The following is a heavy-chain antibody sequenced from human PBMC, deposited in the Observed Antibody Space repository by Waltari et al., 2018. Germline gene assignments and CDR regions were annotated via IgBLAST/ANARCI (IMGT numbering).Heavy chain of an antibody. CDR1: GFTFRRYA. CDR2: LWYDGSSQ. D-gene: IGHD3-22*01. CDR3: ARGDYDYSGYIDY. V-gene: IGHV3-33*01. J-gene: IGHJ4*02. Sequence: QVQLVESGGGVVQPGTSLRLSCAASGFTFRRYAMHWVRQAPGKGLEGVAVLWYDGSSQYYADSVKGRITISRDKSKDTLDLQMNSLRAEDTAVYYCARGDYDYSGYIDYWGQGTLVTVSS.